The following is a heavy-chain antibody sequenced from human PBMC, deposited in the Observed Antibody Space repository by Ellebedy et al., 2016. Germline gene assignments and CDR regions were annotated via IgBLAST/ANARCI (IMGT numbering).Heavy chain of an antibody. J-gene: IGHJ4*02. CDR3: AREDLGYCSGGSCPYYFDY. CDR2: IYTNEDT. V-gene: IGHV4-4*07. Sequence: SETLSLXCTVSGGSISGYYWSWLRQPAGKGLEWIGRIYTNEDTNYNPSLKSRVTISVDTSNNQFSLKVTSVTAADTAVYYCAREDLGYCSGGSCPYYFDYWGQGTLVTVSS. D-gene: IGHD2-15*01. CDR1: GGSISGYY.